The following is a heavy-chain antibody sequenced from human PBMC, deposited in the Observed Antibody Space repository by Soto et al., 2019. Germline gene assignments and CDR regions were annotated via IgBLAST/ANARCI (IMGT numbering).Heavy chain of an antibody. Sequence: EVQLVESGGGLVKPGGSLRLSCAASGFTFTNDNMNWVRQAPGKGLEWVSSISSSSSFRNYADSVKGRFSISRDNDKNLVYLQMDGLRAEDTAVYYCARDPPLSVLVVVATDDFWGQGTLVTVSS. D-gene: IGHD2-21*01. V-gene: IGHV3-21*02. CDR2: ISSSSSFR. CDR1: GFTFTNDN. J-gene: IGHJ4*02. CDR3: ARDPPLSVLVVVATDDF.